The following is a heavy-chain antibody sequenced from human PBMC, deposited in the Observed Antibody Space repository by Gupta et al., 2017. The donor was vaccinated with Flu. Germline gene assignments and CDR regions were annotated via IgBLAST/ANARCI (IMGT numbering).Heavy chain of an antibody. J-gene: IGHJ6*02. Sequence: QVQLVESGGGVVQPGTSLRLSCAASGFPFSNYGIHWVRQAPGKGLEWVAVISYDGSDKYYADSVKGRFTISRDNSKNTLFLQMNSLRPEDTAVYYCAKGSAATTSGGMDVWGQGTTVTVSS. CDR1: GFPFSNYG. CDR2: ISYDGSDK. D-gene: IGHD4-4*01. CDR3: AKGSAATTSGGMDV. V-gene: IGHV3-30*18.